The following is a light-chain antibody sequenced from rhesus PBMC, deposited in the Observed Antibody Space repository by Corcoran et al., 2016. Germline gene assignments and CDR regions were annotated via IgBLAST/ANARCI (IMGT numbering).Light chain of an antibody. CDR2: AVS. J-gene: IGKJ4*01. Sequence: DIVMTQTPLSLPVSPGEPASISCRSSQSLLHSGGKTYLYWYLQKPGQSPQLLIHAVSNRASGVPDRFSGRGAGTDFTLKISRVEAEDVGVYYCMQGTQLPLTFGGGTKVEIK. CDR1: QSLLHSGGKTY. V-gene: IGKV2-104*02. CDR3: MQGTQLPLT.